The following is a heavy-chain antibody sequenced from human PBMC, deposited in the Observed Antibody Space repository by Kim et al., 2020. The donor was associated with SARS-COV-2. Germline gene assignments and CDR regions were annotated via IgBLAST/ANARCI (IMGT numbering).Heavy chain of an antibody. D-gene: IGHD3-10*01. J-gene: IGHJ6*02. Sequence: GGSLRLSCAASGFTFSSYAMHWVRQAPGKGLEWVAVISYDGSNKYYADSVKGRFTISRDNSKNTLYLQMNSLRAEDTAVYYCARDYYGSGSYPGMDVWGQGTPVTVSS. V-gene: IGHV3-30*04. CDR3: ARDYYGSGSYPGMDV. CDR2: ISYDGSNK. CDR1: GFTFSSYA.